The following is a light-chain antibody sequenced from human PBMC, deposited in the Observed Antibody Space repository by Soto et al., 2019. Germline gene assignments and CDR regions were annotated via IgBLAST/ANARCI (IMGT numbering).Light chain of an antibody. Sequence: EIVLTQSPATLSLSPEEKATLSCRASQSVGNYLAWYQQKPGQAPRLLIYDASNRVTGIPARFSGSGSGTDFTLTISSLEPEDFVVYYCQERSNWPRFTFGPGTKVDIK. V-gene: IGKV3-11*01. CDR2: DAS. CDR1: QSVGNY. J-gene: IGKJ3*01. CDR3: QERSNWPRFT.